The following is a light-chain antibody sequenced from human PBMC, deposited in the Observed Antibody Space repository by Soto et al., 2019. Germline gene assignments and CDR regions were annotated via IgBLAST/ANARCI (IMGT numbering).Light chain of an antibody. V-gene: IGKV1-5*03. Sequence: ILITHSPSTVSASVGDRVTITFRASQAITPWLAWHQQRPGKAPRVLIYKTSDLENGVPSRFSGSGSGTEYTLTINSLQPDDFATYYCQQYYIHETFGQGTKVDIK. J-gene: IGKJ1*01. CDR3: QQYYIHET. CDR1: QAITPW. CDR2: KTS.